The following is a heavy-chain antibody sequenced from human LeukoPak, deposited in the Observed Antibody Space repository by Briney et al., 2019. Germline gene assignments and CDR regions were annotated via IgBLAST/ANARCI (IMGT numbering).Heavy chain of an antibody. CDR1: EYRFTNYW. V-gene: IGHV5-51*01. D-gene: IGHD1-1*01. CDR3: ARRPAASSNWDS. J-gene: IGHJ4*02. Sequence: GEPLKISCKGSEYRFTNYWIGWVRQMPGKGLEWMGIIWPGDSNTRYSPSLQGQVTISADKSISTAYLQWSSLKASDTAMYYCARRPAASSNWDSWGQGTLVTVSS. CDR2: IWPGDSNT.